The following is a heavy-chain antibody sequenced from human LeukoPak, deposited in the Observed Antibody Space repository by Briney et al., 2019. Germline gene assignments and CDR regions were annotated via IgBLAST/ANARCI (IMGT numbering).Heavy chain of an antibody. V-gene: IGHV3-74*01. CDR1: GFTFNTHW. J-gene: IGHJ4*02. Sequence: GGSLRLSCAASGFTFNTHWMHWVRQAPGKGLVWVSRINTDGSTTNYADSVKGRSTVSRDNADNTMFLQMNSVRDEDTAVYYCATKQWLAPPPDSWGQGTPVTVSS. CDR2: INTDGSTT. D-gene: IGHD6-19*01. CDR3: ATKQWLAPPPDS.